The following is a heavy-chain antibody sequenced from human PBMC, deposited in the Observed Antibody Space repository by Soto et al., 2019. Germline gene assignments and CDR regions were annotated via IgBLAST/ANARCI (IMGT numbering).Heavy chain of an antibody. D-gene: IGHD3-22*01. Sequence: SETLSLTCSVSGDSMSEFYWSWIRQSPGKGLEWIGYVHYVGTTKYNPSHKSRVTISVDTSKKQFSLNLRSVTAADTAVYYCKRLNYYDTSGYPYFLDYWGQGAPV. V-gene: IGHV4-59*12. CDR3: KRLNYYDTSGYPYFLDY. J-gene: IGHJ4*02. CDR1: GDSMSEFY. CDR2: VHYVGTT.